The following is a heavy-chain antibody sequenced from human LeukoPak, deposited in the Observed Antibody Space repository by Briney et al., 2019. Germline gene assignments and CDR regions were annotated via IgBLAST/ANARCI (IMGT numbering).Heavy chain of an antibody. CDR2: ISGGGGDT. J-gene: IGHJ4*02. Sequence: GGSLRLSCAASGFTFNSYAMTWVRQAPGKGLEWVSAISGGGGDTHYADSVKGRFTISRDNSKNTLYLQMNSLRAEDTAVYYCVKEGGKYSSSPRGDYWGQGTLVTVSS. D-gene: IGHD6-6*01. CDR3: VKEGGKYSSSPRGDY. CDR1: GFTFNSYA. V-gene: IGHV3-23*01.